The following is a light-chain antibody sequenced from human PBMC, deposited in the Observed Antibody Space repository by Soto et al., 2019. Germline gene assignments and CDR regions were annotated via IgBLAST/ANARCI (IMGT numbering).Light chain of an antibody. V-gene: IGKV3-11*01. CDR1: QSVSRY. J-gene: IGKJ2*01. CDR2: DAS. Sequence: EIALTQSPATLALSPGEGATRSXRARQSVSRYLVWYQQKPGQAPRLLXXDASKRATGIPARFSGSGSGTDITLTISSLEPEDFAVYYCQQRSSRPPMYTFGQGTKVDIK. CDR3: QQRSSRPPMYT.